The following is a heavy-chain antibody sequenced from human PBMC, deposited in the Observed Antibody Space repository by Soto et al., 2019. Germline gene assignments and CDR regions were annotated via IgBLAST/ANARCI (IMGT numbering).Heavy chain of an antibody. V-gene: IGHV1-18*01. CDR2: SSAYSGNR. CDR1: GYTFTSYG. D-gene: IGHD2-21*02. Sequence: QVQLVQSGAEVKKPGASVKVSCKASGYTFTSYGISWVRQAPRQGLEWMGWSSAYSGNRNYAQKLQGRVTMTTDTSTSTAYMELRSLRSDDTAVYYCARDKGAYCGGDCYSTWFDPWGQGTLVTVSS. J-gene: IGHJ5*02. CDR3: ARDKGAYCGGDCYSTWFDP.